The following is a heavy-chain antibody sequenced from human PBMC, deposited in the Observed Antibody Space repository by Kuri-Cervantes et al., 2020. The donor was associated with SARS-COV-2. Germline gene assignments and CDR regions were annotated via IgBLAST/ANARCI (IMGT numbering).Heavy chain of an antibody. V-gene: IGHV2-70*11. D-gene: IGHD3-16*02. J-gene: IGHJ3*02. CDR3: ERTRKDYYYVWGSYRHDAFDT. CDR1: PVSLSTSKMC. CDR2: IDWDDDK. Sequence: FGHTLVHLHQTTTLISTFSPVSLSTSKMCVAWIRQPPGKALEWLARIDWDDDKYYSTSLKTRLTISKDTSKNQVVLTMTNMDPVDTSTYYCERTRKDYYYVWGSYRHDAFDTWGQGIMVTVSS.